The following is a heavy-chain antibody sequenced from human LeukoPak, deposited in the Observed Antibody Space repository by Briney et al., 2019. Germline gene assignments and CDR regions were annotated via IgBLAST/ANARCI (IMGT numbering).Heavy chain of an antibody. CDR3: ASTSYSSGWYGGY. Sequence: GASVKVSCKASGYTFTSYGISWVRQAPGQGLEWMGGIIPIFGTANYAQRFQGRVTITADKSTSTAYMELSSLRSEDTAVYYCASTSYSSGWYGGYWGQGTLVTVSS. J-gene: IGHJ4*02. CDR1: GYTFTSYG. CDR2: IIPIFGTA. V-gene: IGHV1-69*06. D-gene: IGHD6-19*01.